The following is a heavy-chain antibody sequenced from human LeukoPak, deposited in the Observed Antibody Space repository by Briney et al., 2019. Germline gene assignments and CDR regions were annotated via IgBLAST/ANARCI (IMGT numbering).Heavy chain of an antibody. CDR2: INWNGGST. D-gene: IGHD6-13*01. CDR1: GFTFGDYG. V-gene: IGHV3-20*04. J-gene: IGHJ2*01. Sequence: GGSLRLSCAASGFTFGDYGMTWVRQAPGKGLEWVSNINWNGGSTTFADSVKGRFTISRDNPKNSLYLQMNSLRPEDTAFYYCVRGPRSSSWYWYFDLWGRGTLVTVSS. CDR3: VRGPRSSSWYWYFDL.